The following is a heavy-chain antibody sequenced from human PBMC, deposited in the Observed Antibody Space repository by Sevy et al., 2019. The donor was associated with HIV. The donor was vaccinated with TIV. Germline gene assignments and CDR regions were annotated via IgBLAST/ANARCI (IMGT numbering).Heavy chain of an antibody. D-gene: IGHD4-17*01. J-gene: IGHJ4*02. V-gene: IGHV3-73*01. Sequence: GGSLRLSCAASGFTFSDSAMFWVRQASGKGLEWIGRIRGKANTYATALAASVKDRFTISRDDSKNTAYLQMNSLKAEDTAVYYCTCGYGRFDFWGQGTQVTASS. CDR3: TCGYGRFDF. CDR1: GFTFSDSA. CDR2: IRGKANTYAT.